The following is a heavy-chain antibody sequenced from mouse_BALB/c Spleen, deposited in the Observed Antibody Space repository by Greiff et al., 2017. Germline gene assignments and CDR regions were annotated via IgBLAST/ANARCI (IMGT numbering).Heavy chain of an antibody. J-gene: IGHJ4*01. V-gene: IGHV1-66*01. CDR1: GYSFTSYY. Sequence: QVQLKESGPELVKPGASVKISCKASGYSFTSYYIHWVKQRPGQGLEWIGWIFPGSGNTKYNEKFKGKATLTADTSSSTAYMQLSSLTSEDSAVYFCARGYGNYYAMDYWGQGTSVTVSS. CDR2: IFPGSGNT. D-gene: IGHD2-10*02. CDR3: ARGYGNYYAMDY.